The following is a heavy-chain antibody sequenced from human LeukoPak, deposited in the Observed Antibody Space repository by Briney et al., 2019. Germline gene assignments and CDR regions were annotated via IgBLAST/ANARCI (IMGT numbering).Heavy chain of an antibody. J-gene: IGHJ4*02. CDR3: ARDPVGYCSSTSCWAY. CDR2: MYYSGDT. Sequence: SETLSLTCTVSGGPINLYYWSWIRQPPGEGLEWIGYMYYSGDTKYNPSLKSRVTMSVDTSKNQFSLKLSSVTAADTAVYYCARDPVGYCSSTSCWAYWGQGTLVTVSS. CDR1: GGPINLYY. D-gene: IGHD2-2*03. V-gene: IGHV4-59*12.